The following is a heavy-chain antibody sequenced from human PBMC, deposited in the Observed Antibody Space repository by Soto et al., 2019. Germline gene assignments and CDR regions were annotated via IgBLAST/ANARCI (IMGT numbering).Heavy chain of an antibody. J-gene: IGHJ5*02. CDR2: INACNGNT. CDR1: GYTFTSYG. Sequence: ASVKVSCKASGYTFTSYGISWVRQAPGQRLEWMGWINACNGNTKYSQKFQGRVTITRDTSASTAYMELSSLRYEDTAVYYCARWYSSGWFNWFDPWGQGTLVTVSS. D-gene: IGHD6-19*01. V-gene: IGHV1-3*01. CDR3: ARWYSSGWFNWFDP.